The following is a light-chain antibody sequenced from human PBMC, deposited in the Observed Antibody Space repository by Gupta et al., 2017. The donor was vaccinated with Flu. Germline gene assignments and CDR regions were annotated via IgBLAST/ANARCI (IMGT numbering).Light chain of an antibody. CDR3: QKYKRAPWT. CDR1: QSISSW. V-gene: IGKV1-5*03. CDR2: KAS. Sequence: DIQMPPSPSTLPASVGDRVTITCRASQSISSWLAWYQQPPGQAPKLLKEKASNLESGGPSRFSGRGSGTECTRTSSSLKADDAATYYYQKYKRAPWTLGQETKVEIK. J-gene: IGKJ1*01.